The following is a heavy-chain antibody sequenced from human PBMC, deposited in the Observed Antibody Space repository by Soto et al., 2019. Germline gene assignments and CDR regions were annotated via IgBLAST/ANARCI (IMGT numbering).Heavy chain of an antibody. J-gene: IGHJ5*01. CDR2: IYKSATT. CDR3: ARGRYCLTGRCFPNWFDS. Sequence: SETLSLTCSVSGDSISNLDYFWAWIRQPPGQALEYIGYIYKSATTYYNPSFESRVAISVDTSNSQFSLNVTSVTAADTAVYFCARGRYCLTGRCFPNWFDSWGQGALVTAPQ. V-gene: IGHV4-30-4*01. CDR1: GDSISNLDYF. D-gene: IGHD7-27*01.